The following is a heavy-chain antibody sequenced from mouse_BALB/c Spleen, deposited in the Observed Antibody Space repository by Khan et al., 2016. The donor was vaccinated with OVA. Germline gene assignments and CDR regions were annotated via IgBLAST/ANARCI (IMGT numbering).Heavy chain of an antibody. CDR2: INPYNGGT. J-gene: IGHJ2*01. Sequence: EVELVESGPELVKPGDSVTISCKPSGYIFTNYVLHWVKQKPGQGLEWIGYINPYNGGTKYNEKFKGKATLASDTSSITAYMELSSLTTEDTAVDYCTRGNGQTENVDYWGQGTTLTVSS. D-gene: IGHD3-1*01. CDR3: TRGNGQTENVDY. CDR1: GYIFTNYV. V-gene: IGHV1S136*01.